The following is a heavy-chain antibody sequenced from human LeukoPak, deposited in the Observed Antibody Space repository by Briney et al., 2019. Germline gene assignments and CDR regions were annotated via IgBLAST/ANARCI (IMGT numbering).Heavy chain of an antibody. Sequence: ASETLSLTCTVSGGYISSYYWSWIRQPPGEGLEWIGYVYYTGSTNYNPSLKSRVSISVDTSKNQFSLKLRSVSAADTAVYYCARRWGYYYGSGSYYNGRWFDPWGQGTLVTVSS. D-gene: IGHD3-10*01. CDR3: ARRWGYYYGSGSYYNGRWFDP. J-gene: IGHJ5*02. CDR1: GGYISSYY. CDR2: VYYTGST. V-gene: IGHV4-59*01.